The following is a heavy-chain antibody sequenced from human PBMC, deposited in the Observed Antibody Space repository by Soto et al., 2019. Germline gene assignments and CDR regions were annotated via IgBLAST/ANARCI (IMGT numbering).Heavy chain of an antibody. CDR2: IYYRGST. V-gene: IGHV4-31*03. D-gene: IGHD5-12*01. Sequence: KTSETLSLTCTVSGGSVSSGAYYWTWIRQRPGKGLEWIGYIYYRGSTYYSPSLKSRLSISLDTSKNQFSLRLSSVTAADTAMYYCARARLRAVYAFDIWGQGTMVTVS. J-gene: IGHJ3*02. CDR1: GGSVSSGAYY. CDR3: ARARLRAVYAFDI.